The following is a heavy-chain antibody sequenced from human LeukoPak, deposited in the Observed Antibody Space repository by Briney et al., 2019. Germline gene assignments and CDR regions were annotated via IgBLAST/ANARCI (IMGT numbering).Heavy chain of an antibody. Sequence: GGSLRLSCAASGFTFSNYWMSWVRQAPGKGLEWVSAISGSGGSTYYADSVKGRFTISRDNSKNTLYLQMNSLRAEDTAVYYCAKPLGYYYDSSGYPYWGQGTLVTVSS. CDR3: AKPLGYYYDSSGYPY. J-gene: IGHJ4*02. V-gene: IGHV3-23*01. CDR2: ISGSGGST. CDR1: GFTFSNYW. D-gene: IGHD3-22*01.